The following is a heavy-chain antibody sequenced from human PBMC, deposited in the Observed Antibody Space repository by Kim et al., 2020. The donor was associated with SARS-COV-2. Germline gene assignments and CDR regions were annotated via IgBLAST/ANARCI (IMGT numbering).Heavy chain of an antibody. J-gene: IGHJ6*01. CDR3: ARGSAGITMIVVVRAYYY. D-gene: IGHD3-22*01. CDR2: INHSGST. V-gene: IGHV4-34*01. Sequence: SETLSLTCAVYGGSFSGYYWSWIRQPPGKGLEWMGEINHSGSTNYNPSLKSRVTISVDTSKNQFSLKLSSVTAADTAVYYCARGSAGITMIVVVRAYYY. CDR1: GGSFSGYY.